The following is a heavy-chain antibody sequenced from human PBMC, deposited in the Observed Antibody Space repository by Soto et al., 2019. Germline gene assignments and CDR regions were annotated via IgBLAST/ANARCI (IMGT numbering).Heavy chain of an antibody. CDR1: GGSISSGDYY. J-gene: IGHJ6*02. V-gene: IGHV4-30-4*01. CDR3: AREPHDSSGYYYYYYGMDV. Sequence: SETLSLTCTVSGGSISSGDYYWSWIRQPPGKGLEWIGYIYYSGSTYYNPSLKSRVTISVDTSKNQFSLKLSSVTAADTAVYYCAREPHDSSGYYYYYYGMDVWGQGTTVTVSS. CDR2: IYYSGST. D-gene: IGHD3-22*01.